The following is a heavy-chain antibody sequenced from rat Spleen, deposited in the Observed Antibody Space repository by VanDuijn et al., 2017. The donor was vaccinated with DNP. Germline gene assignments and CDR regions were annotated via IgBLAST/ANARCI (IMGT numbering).Heavy chain of an antibody. J-gene: IGHJ3*01. CDR3: ARPWDLGFAY. CDR1: GFIISDYY. Sequence: EVQLVEAGGGLVQPGRSLKLSCAASGFIISDYYMAWVRQAPTKGLEWVAYISYDGGRTYNGDSVKGRFTISRDNAKNTLYLQMNSLRSEDTATYYCARPWDLGFAYWGQGTLVTVSS. V-gene: IGHV5-22*01. D-gene: IGHD4-6*01. CDR2: ISYDGGRT.